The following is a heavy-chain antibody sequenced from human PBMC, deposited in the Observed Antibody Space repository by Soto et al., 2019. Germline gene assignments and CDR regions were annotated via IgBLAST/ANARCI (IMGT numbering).Heavy chain of an antibody. D-gene: IGHD3-10*01. CDR3: ATKSLYGSGSTPGY. CDR1: GFTFSSYA. CDR2: ISGSGGST. Sequence: GSLRLSCAASGFTFSSYAMSWVRQAPGKGLEWVSAISGSGGSTYYADSVKGRFTISRDNSKNTLYLQMNSLRAEDTAVYYCATKSLYGSGSTPGYWGQGTLVTVSS. V-gene: IGHV3-23*01. J-gene: IGHJ4*02.